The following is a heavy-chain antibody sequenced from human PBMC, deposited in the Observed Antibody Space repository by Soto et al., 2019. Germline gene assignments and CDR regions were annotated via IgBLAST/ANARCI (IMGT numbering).Heavy chain of an antibody. CDR1: GFTFNSHT. CDR2: ISDSSSTI. Sequence: EVQLAESGGGLVQPGGSLRLSCAASGFTFNSHTMNWVRQAPGKGLEWLSYISDSSSTIYYADSVKGRFTISRDNAKNSLYLQMNSLRAEDTAVYYCTRELAYWGQGTLVTVSA. J-gene: IGHJ4*02. V-gene: IGHV3-48*04. CDR3: TRELAY.